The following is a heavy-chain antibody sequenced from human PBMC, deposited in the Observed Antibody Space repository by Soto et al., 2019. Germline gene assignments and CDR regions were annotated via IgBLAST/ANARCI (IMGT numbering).Heavy chain of an antibody. CDR3: ATDPGDYEDF. CDR1: GITFTNAW. J-gene: IGHJ4*02. CDR2: IKNKADGGTT. Sequence: EVQLVESGGDVVKPGGCLRLSCAASGITFTNAWMSWVRQAPGKGLEWVGRIKNKADGGTTDYAATVRGRFTISRDDSKNTLFLQMNSLETEDTAVCYCATDPGDYEDFWGRGTLVTVSS. V-gene: IGHV3-15*01. D-gene: IGHD4-17*01.